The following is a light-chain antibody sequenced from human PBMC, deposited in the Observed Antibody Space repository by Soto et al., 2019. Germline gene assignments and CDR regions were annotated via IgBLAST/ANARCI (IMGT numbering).Light chain of an antibody. V-gene: IGKV3-20*01. CDR1: QSVIY. J-gene: IGKJ1*01. CDR3: HQYGIVPWT. Sequence: ELVLTQSPGPLTLSPCARATLSCRASQSVIYLAWYQQKPGQAPRLLFYGASNRATGIPGRFSGSGSGTDFTLTISRMEPEDSAVYYCHQYGIVPWTFGQGTKVDIK. CDR2: GAS.